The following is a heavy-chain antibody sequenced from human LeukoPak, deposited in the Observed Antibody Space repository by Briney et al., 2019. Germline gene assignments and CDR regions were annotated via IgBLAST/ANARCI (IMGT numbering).Heavy chain of an antibody. Sequence: GGSLRLSCAASGFTFSSYAMSWVRQAPGKGLGWVSAISGSGGSTYYADSVKGRFTISRDNSKNTLYLQMNSLRAEDTVVYYCAKARGFMVREKDYWGQGTLVTVSS. D-gene: IGHD3-10*01. CDR1: GFTFSSYA. J-gene: IGHJ4*02. CDR3: AKARGFMVREKDY. CDR2: ISGSGGST. V-gene: IGHV3-23*01.